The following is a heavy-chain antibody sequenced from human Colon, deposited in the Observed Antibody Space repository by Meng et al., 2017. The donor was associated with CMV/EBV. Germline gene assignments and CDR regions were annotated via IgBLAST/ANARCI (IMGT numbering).Heavy chain of an antibody. CDR2: ISDTGAGT. Sequence: EVEVLEVWGGLVQPGGSLRLSCAVSGLPLCGYAMGWVRHAPEKGLEWVSTISDTGAGTYYPDSVKGRFIISRDNSKNTLYLQVNSLRAEDTAIYYCAKDSGMRGWFFDYWGQGTLVTVSS. CDR1: GLPLCGYA. CDR3: AKDSGMRGWFFDY. J-gene: IGHJ4*02. D-gene: IGHD6-19*01. V-gene: IGHV3-23*01.